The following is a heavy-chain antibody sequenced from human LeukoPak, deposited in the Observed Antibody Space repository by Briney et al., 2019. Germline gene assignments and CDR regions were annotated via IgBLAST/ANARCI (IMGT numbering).Heavy chain of an antibody. D-gene: IGHD1-26*01. Sequence: GGSLRLSCVASGLTSSDYYMGWISQAPGRGLEWLSYISGSGSDINYAESVRGRFAISRDNAKNSLYLQLNSLRPEDTAVYYCATGPQIREPAYWGQGTLVTVSS. CDR3: ATGPQIREPAY. CDR1: GLTSSDYY. CDR2: ISGSGSDI. V-gene: IGHV3-11*04. J-gene: IGHJ4*02.